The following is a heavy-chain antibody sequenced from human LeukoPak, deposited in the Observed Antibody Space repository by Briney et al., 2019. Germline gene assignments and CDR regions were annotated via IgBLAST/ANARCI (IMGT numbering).Heavy chain of an antibody. CDR1: GFTFSSYA. J-gene: IGHJ4*02. CDR3: ATADYCSSTSCYPFDY. Sequence: GGSLRLSCAASGFTFSSYAMSRVRQAPGKGLEWVSAISGSGGSTYYADSVKGRSTISRDNSKNTLYLQMNSLRAEDTAVYYCATADYCSSTSCYPFDYWGQGTLVTVSS. CDR2: ISGSGGST. D-gene: IGHD2-2*01. V-gene: IGHV3-23*01.